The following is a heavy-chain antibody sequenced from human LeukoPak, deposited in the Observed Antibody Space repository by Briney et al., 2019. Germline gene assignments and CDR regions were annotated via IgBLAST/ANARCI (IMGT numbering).Heavy chain of an antibody. CDR2: IRYDGSNK. J-gene: IGHJ4*02. Sequence: GGSLRLSSAASGFTFSSYGMHWVRQAPGKGLEWVAFIRYDGSNKYYADSVKGRFTISRDNSKNTLYLQMNSLRAEDTAVYYCAKDMAATLDYWGQGTLVTVSS. V-gene: IGHV3-30*02. CDR1: GFTFSSYG. CDR3: AKDMAATLDY. D-gene: IGHD6-25*01.